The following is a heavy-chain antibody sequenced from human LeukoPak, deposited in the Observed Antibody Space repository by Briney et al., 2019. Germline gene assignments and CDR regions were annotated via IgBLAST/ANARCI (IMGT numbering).Heavy chain of an antibody. Sequence: PGGSLRLSCAASGFTFSTYWMSWVRQAPGKGLEWVANIKQDGNEKYYVDSVKGRFTISRDNSKNTMFLEMSSLRPEDTAVYYCARGGWLVQFTGDFWGQGTLVTVSS. CDR1: GFTFSTYW. D-gene: IGHD6-19*01. CDR2: IKQDGNEK. J-gene: IGHJ4*02. V-gene: IGHV3-7*01. CDR3: ARGGWLVQFTGDF.